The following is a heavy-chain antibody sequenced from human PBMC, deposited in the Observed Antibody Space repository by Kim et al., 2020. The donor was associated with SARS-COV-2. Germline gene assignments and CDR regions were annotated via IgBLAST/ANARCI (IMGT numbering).Heavy chain of an antibody. J-gene: IGHJ4*02. D-gene: IGHD3-10*01. CDR3: ARLSHFGYFDY. CDR2: T. Sequence: TTYNPSIKDRATISVETSKNQFSLKLGSVTAADTAVYYCARLSHFGYFDYWGQGTLVTVSS. V-gene: IGHV4-34*01.